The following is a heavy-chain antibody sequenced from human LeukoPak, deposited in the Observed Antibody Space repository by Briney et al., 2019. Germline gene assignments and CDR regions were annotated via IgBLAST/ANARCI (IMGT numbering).Heavy chain of an antibody. J-gene: IGHJ4*02. CDR2: ISKDGKTK. V-gene: IGHV3-30*18. CDR1: GFTFSGSA. Sequence: GGSLRLSCAASGFTFSGSAMHWVRQAPGKGLEWVTVISKDGKTKYYGDSVEGRFTISRDNSKNMLYLQMNSPRAEDTAVYYCAKDGYHSSGTYLEYWGQGTPVTVSS. D-gene: IGHD5-12*01. CDR3: AKDGYHSSGTYLEY.